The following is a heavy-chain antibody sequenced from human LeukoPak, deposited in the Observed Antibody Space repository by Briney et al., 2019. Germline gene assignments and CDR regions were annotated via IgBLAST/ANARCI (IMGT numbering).Heavy chain of an antibody. CDR1: DFTFSTYV. V-gene: IGHV3-23*01. CDR3: AKSDRSFRSGPRWFDS. J-gene: IGHJ5*01. CDR2: ISASASAT. D-gene: IGHD3-3*01. Sequence: GGSLRLSCAASDFTFSTYVMSWVRQAPGGGLEWVSAISASASATYYANSVKGRFTISRDNSKNTLDLQMNSLRAEDTAVYYYAKSDRSFRSGPRWFDSWGQGTLVTVSS.